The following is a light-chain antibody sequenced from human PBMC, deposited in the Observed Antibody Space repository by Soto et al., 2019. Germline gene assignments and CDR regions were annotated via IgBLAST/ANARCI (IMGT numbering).Light chain of an antibody. CDR2: GAS. J-gene: IGKJ1*01. CDR1: QSVSSSY. Sequence: DIVLTQSPGTLYLSPGERAALSCRASQSVSSSYLAWYQQKPGQAPRLLIYGASSRATGIPDRFSGSGSGTDFTLTISRLEPEDFAVYYCQQYGNSPPTFGQGTKVDIK. CDR3: QQYGNSPPT. V-gene: IGKV3-20*01.